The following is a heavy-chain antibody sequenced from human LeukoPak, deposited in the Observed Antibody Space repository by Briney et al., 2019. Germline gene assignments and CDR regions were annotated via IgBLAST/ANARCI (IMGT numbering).Heavy chain of an antibody. CDR3: ARVYYFDY. Sequence: PSETLSLTRTVSGGSISSSSYYWGWIRQPPGKGLEWIGEINHSGSTNYNPSLKSRVTISVDTSKNQFSLKLSSVTAADTAVYYCARVYYFDYWGQGTLVTVSS. CDR1: GGSISSSSYY. V-gene: IGHV4-39*07. CDR2: INHSGST. J-gene: IGHJ4*02.